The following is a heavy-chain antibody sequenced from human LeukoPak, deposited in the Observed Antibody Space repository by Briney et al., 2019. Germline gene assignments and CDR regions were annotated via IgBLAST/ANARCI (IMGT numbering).Heavy chain of an antibody. CDR3: ARAPASHYYDSSGYRGNAFDI. CDR1: GGTFSSYA. D-gene: IGHD3-22*01. J-gene: IGHJ3*02. Sequence: SVKVSCKASGGTFSSYAISWVRQAPGQGLEWMGRIIPILGIANYAQKFQGRVTITADKSTSTAYMELSSLRSEDTAVYYCARAPASHYYDSSGYRGNAFDIWGQGTMVTVSS. CDR2: IIPILGIA. V-gene: IGHV1-69*04.